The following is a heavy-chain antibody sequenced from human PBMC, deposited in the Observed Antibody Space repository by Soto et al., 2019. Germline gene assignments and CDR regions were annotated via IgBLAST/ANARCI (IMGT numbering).Heavy chain of an antibody. Sequence: ASVKVSCTVSGYTLTELSMHWVRQAPGKGLEWMGGFDPEDGETIYAQKFQGRVTMTEDTSTDTAYMELSSLRSEDTAVYYCATGDSRSVAFDVWGQGTMVTVSS. CDR1: GYTLTELS. V-gene: IGHV1-24*01. D-gene: IGHD6-13*01. CDR3: ATGDSRSVAFDV. CDR2: FDPEDGET. J-gene: IGHJ3*01.